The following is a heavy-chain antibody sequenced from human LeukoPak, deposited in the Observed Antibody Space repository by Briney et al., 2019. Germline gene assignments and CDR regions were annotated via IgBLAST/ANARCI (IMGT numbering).Heavy chain of an antibody. D-gene: IGHD3-3*01. CDR3: ARTLRFLEWLSAFDY. J-gene: IGHJ4*02. V-gene: IGHV1-2*02. CDR2: INPNSGGT. Sequence: ASVKVSCKASGYTFTGYYMHWVRQAPGQGLEWMGWINPNSGGTNYAQKFQGRFTMTRDTSISTAYMELSRLRSDDTAVYYCARTLRFLEWLSAFDYWRQGTLVTVSS. CDR1: GYTFTGYY.